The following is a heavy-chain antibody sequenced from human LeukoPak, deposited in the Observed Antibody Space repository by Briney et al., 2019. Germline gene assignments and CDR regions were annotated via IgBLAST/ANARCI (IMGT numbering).Heavy chain of an antibody. CDR1: GFTFDDYA. Sequence: PGGSLRLSCAASGFTFDDYAMHWVRQAPGKGLDWVSGISWNSGSIGYADSVKGRFTISRDNAKNSLYLQMNSLRAEDTALYYCAKDYGDYTYWYFDLWGRGTLVTVSS. D-gene: IGHD4-17*01. CDR3: AKDYGDYTYWYFDL. V-gene: IGHV3-9*01. J-gene: IGHJ2*01. CDR2: ISWNSGSI.